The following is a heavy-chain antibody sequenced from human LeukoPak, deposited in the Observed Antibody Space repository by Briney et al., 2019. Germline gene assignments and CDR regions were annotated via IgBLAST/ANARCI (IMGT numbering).Heavy chain of an antibody. CDR2: VSSSGSSI. D-gene: IGHD3-3*01. J-gene: IGHJ5*02. CDR1: GFNFSDFY. CDR3: ASGKRRFWFDP. V-gene: IGHV3-11*01. Sequence: GGSLRLSCAGSGFNFSDFYMSWIRQAPGKGLEGVAYVSSSGSSIYYTDSVRGRFTISRDNAKNSLFLQMNSLRPEDTAVYYCASGKRRFWFDPWGQGTLVTVSS.